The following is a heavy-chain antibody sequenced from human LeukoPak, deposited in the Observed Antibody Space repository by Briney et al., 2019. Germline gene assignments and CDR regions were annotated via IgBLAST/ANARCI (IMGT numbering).Heavy chain of an antibody. CDR1: GFTFSSYA. CDR3: ARDPDY. J-gene: IGHJ4*02. CDR2: IYSGGST. V-gene: IGHV3-66*01. Sequence: PGGSLRLSCAASGFTFSSYAMSWVRQAPGEGLEWVSVIYSGGSTYYADSVKGRFTISRDNSKNTLYLQMNSLRAEDTAVYYCARDPDYWGQGTLVTVSS.